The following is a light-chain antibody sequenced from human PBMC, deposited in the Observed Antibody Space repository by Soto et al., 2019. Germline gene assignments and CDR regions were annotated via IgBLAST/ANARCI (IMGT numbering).Light chain of an antibody. Sequence: IQLTQSPSSLSASVGDRVTITCRASQGISSYLAWYQQKPGKAPKLLIYAASTLHSGVPSRFSGSGSGTDFTLTISSLQPEDSATYYCQQLNSYPLTFGGGTKVDIK. CDR2: AAS. CDR3: QQLNSYPLT. J-gene: IGKJ4*01. V-gene: IGKV1-9*01. CDR1: QGISSY.